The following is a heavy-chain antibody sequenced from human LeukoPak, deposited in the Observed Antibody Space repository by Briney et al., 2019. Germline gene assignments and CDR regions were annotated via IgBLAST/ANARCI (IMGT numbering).Heavy chain of an antibody. D-gene: IGHD6-19*01. CDR2: ISGTGSTI. J-gene: IGHJ6*03. V-gene: IGHV3-11*01. CDR1: GFTFSHYY. Sequence: GGSLRLPCAASGFTFSHYYMSWIRQAPGKGLEWVSYISGTGSTISYADSVKGRFTISRDNAKNSLYLQMNSLRAEDTAVYYCARDQTVAGTAAYYYYMDVWGTGTTVTVSS. CDR3: ARDQTVAGTAAYYYYMDV.